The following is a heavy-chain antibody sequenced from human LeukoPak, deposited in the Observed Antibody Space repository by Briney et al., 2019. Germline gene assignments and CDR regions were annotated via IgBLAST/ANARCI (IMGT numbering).Heavy chain of an antibody. V-gene: IGHV4-34*01. Sequence: SETLSLTCAVYGGSFSGYYWSWIRQPPGKGLEWIGEINHSGSTNYNPSLKSRVTISVDRSKNQFSLKLSSVTAADTAVYYCARGDRWFDPWGQGTLVTVSS. CDR2: INHSGST. CDR3: ARGDRWFDP. J-gene: IGHJ5*02. CDR1: GGSFSGYY.